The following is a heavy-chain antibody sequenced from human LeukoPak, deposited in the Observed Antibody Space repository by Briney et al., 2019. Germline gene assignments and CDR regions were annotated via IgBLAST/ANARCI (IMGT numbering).Heavy chain of an antibody. CDR1: GDSLSTYY. Sequence: SETLSLTCTVSGDSLSTYYWSWIRQPPGKGLECIGFIYYTGSTNYNPSLKSRVTISVDTSKNQFSLKLSSVTAADTAVYYCARGIAAAGQFRFDYWGQGTLVTVSS. J-gene: IGHJ4*02. CDR2: IYYTGST. V-gene: IGHV4-59*01. D-gene: IGHD6-13*01. CDR3: ARGIAAAGQFRFDY.